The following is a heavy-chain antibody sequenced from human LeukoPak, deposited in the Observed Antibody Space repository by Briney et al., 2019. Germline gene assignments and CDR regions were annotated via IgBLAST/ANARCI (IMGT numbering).Heavy chain of an antibody. Sequence: NPGGSLRLSCAASGFTFSSYGMHWVRQAPGKGLEWVAVILCDGSKEFYADSVKGRFTISRDNSKNPLYLQMNSLRAEDTAVYYCANSVGGLLEAVSVIDMWGEGTMLTVSS. D-gene: IGHD3-10*01. CDR2: ILCDGSKE. CDR3: ANSVGGLLEAVSVIDM. CDR1: GFTFSSYG. J-gene: IGHJ3*02. V-gene: IGHV3-33*06.